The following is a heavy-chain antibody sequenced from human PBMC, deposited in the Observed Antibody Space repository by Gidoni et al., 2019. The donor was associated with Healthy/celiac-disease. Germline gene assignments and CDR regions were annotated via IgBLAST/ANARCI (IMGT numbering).Heavy chain of an antibody. V-gene: IGHV3-30*18. CDR1: GFTFSSYG. D-gene: IGHD4-17*01. Sequence: QVQLVESGGGVVQPGRSLRLSCAASGFTFSSYGMHWVRQAPGKGLEWVAVISYDGSNKYYADSVKGRFTISRDNSKNTLYLQMNSLRAEDTAVYYCAKVSYGGNSGGAFDIWGQGTMVTVSS. CDR3: AKVSYGGNSGGAFDI. CDR2: ISYDGSNK. J-gene: IGHJ3*02.